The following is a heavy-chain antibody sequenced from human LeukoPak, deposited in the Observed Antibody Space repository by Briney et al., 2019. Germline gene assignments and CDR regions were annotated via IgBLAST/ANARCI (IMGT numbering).Heavy chain of an antibody. CDR3: ARAGYTYTTLYY. CDR2: IKQDGSEK. J-gene: IGHJ4*02. D-gene: IGHD5-18*01. V-gene: IGHV3-7*01. Sequence: PGGSLRLSCAASGFTFSHYWMTWIRQAPGKGLEWVANIKQDGSEKYYVDSVKGRFTISRDNAKNSLYLQMNSLRVDDTALYYCARAGYTYTTLYYWGQGTLVTVPS. CDR1: GFTFSHYW.